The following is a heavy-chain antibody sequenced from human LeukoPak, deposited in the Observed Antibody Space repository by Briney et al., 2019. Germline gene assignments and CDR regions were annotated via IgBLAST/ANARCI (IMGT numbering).Heavy chain of an antibody. J-gene: IGHJ4*02. V-gene: IGHV3-33*08. D-gene: IGHD3-10*01. CDR2: IWYDGSNE. Sequence: PGRSLRLSCAASGFTFSSYAMHWVRQAPGKGLDWVAVIWYDGSNEYYADSVKGRFTISRDNSKNTLYLQMNGLRAEDTAVYYCARSLWAMVPFDYWGQGTLVTVSS. CDR1: GFTFSSYA. CDR3: ARSLWAMVPFDY.